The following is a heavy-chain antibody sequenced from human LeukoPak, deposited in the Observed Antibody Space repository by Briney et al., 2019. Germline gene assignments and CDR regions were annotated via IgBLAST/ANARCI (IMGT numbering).Heavy chain of an antibody. CDR2: IYPGDSDT. J-gene: IGHJ4*02. Sequence: GESLKISCKGSGYSFPTYWIGWVRQMHGKGLEWMGIIYPGDSDTRYSPSFQGQVTISADKSISTAYLQWSSLKASDTAMYYCARSLTVAREYNYGYGYWGQGTLVTVSS. D-gene: IGHD5-18*01. V-gene: IGHV5-51*01. CDR1: GYSFPTYW. CDR3: ARSLTVAREYNYGYGY.